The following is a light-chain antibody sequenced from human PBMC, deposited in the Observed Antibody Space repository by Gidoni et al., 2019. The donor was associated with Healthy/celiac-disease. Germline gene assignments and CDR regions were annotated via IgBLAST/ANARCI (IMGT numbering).Light chain of an antibody. CDR1: QSVLYSSNNKNY. Sequence: QSVLYSSNNKNYLAWYQQKPGQPPKLLIYWASTRESGVPDRFSGSGSGTDFTLTISSLQAEDVAVYYCQQYYSTPYTFGQGTKLEIK. CDR2: WAS. CDR3: QQYYSTPYT. V-gene: IGKV4-1*01. J-gene: IGKJ2*01.